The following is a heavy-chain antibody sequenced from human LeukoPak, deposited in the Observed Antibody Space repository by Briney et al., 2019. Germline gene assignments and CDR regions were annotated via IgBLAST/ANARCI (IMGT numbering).Heavy chain of an antibody. CDR3: ARHEAYCSGGRCYSAWYFDL. V-gene: IGHV4-59*08. Sequence: PSETLSLTCTVSGGSISGYQWSWIRQPPGKGLEWVAFIYYNGNTNYNPSLKGRVTLSLDASQNQFSLKVTSVTAADTAVYYCARHEAYCSGGRCYSAWYFDLWGRGTLVTVSS. CDR2: IYYNGNT. CDR1: GGSISGYQ. D-gene: IGHD2-15*01. J-gene: IGHJ2*01.